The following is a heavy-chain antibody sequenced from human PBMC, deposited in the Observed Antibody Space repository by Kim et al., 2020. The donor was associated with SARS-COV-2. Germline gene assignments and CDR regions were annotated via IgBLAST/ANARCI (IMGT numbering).Heavy chain of an antibody. D-gene: IGHD1-1*01. CDR1: GFTSDDYA. J-gene: IGHJ4*02. Sequence: GGSLRLSCAASGFTSDDYAMHWARQAPGKGLEWVSGISWNSGSIGYADPVKGRFTIARDNAKNSLYVKMNSLRAEDTALYYSAKSRVMIWNDAWFDYWGQRTLVSVS. CDR3: AKSRVMIWNDAWFDY. CDR2: ISWNSGSI. V-gene: IGHV3-9*02.